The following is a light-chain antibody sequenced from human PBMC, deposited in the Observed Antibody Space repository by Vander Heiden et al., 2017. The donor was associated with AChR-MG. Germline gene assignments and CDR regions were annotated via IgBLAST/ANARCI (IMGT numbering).Light chain of an antibody. Sequence: DIQMTQSPSSLSASVGDRVTITCQASQDITKYLNWFQQKPGKAPDLLIYGASNLETGVPSRFSGSGSGTDFTFTISSLQPEDIATYYCQQDEDLPYTFGQGTKLEIK. J-gene: IGKJ2*01. CDR2: GAS. V-gene: IGKV1-33*01. CDR1: QDITKY. CDR3: QQDEDLPYT.